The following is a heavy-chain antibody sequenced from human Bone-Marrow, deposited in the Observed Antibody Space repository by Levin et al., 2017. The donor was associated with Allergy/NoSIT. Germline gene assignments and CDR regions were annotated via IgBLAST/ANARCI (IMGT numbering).Heavy chain of an antibody. D-gene: IGHD2-2*01. CDR1: GFTFSSYS. CDR3: ARDQVPADY. CDR2: ISSSSSYI. Sequence: GESLKISCAASGFTFSSYSMNWVRQAPGKGLEWVSSISSSSSYIYYADSVKGRFTISRDNAKNSLYLQMNSLRAEDTAVYYCARDQVPADYWGQGTLVTVSS. V-gene: IGHV3-21*01. J-gene: IGHJ4*02.